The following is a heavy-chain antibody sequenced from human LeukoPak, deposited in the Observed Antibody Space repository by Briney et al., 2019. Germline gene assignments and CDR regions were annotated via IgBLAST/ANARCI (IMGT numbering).Heavy chain of an antibody. J-gene: IGHJ5*02. V-gene: IGHV3-30*18. D-gene: IGHD2-2*02. CDR2: ISYDGSNK. CDR3: AKQSGNDCSSTSCYRYGSSSNWFDP. Sequence: GGSLRLSCAASGFTFSSYGMHWVRQAPGKGLEWVAVISYDGSNKYYADSVKGRFTISRDNSKNTLYLQMNSLRAEDTAVYYCAKQSGNDCSSTSCYRYGSSSNWFDPWGQGTLVTVSS. CDR1: GFTFSSYG.